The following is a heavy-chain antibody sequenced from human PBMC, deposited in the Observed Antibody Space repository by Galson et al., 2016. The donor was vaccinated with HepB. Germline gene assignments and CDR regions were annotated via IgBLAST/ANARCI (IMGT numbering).Heavy chain of an antibody. CDR3: AREALIAVTLLDV. V-gene: IGHV3-33*08. CDR1: GFTFSSYG. CDR2: IWYDGSNK. Sequence: SLRLSCAASGFTFSSYGMHWVRQAPGKGLEWVAVIWYDGSNKYYADSVKGRFTISRDNSKNTLYLQMNSLRAEDTAVYYCAREALIAVTLLDVRGQGTTVTVSS. D-gene: IGHD6-19*01. J-gene: IGHJ6*02.